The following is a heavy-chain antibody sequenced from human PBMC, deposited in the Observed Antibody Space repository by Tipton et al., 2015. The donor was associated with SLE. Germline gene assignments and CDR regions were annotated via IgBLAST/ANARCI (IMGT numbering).Heavy chain of an antibody. CDR2: INHSGST. CDR1: GGSFSGYY. Sequence: TLSLTCAVYGGSFSGYYWSWIRQPPGKGLEWIGEINHSGSTNYNPSLKSRVTISVDTSKNQFSLKLSSVTAADTAVYYCAKDDSSGYYPVYFDYWGQGTLVTVSS. D-gene: IGHD3-22*01. V-gene: IGHV4-34*01. CDR3: AKDDSSGYYPVYFDY. J-gene: IGHJ4*02.